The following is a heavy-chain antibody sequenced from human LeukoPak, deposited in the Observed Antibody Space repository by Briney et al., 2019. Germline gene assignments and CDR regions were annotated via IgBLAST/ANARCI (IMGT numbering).Heavy chain of an antibody. V-gene: IGHV4-34*01. CDR1: GGSFSGYY. CDR3: ARGPALYSGSYFPFDY. D-gene: IGHD1-26*01. CDR2: INHSGST. Sequence: SETLSLTCAVYGGSFSGYYWSWIRQPPGKGLEWIGEINHSGSTNHNSSLKSRVTISVDTSKNQFSLKLSSVTAADTAVYYCARGPALYSGSYFPFDYWGQGTLVTVSS. J-gene: IGHJ4*02.